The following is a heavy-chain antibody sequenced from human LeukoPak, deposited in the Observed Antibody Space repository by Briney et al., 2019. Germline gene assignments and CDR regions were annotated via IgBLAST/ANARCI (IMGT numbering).Heavy chain of an antibody. CDR2: IYTSGST. J-gene: IGHJ6*03. V-gene: IGHV4-4*07. CDR3: ARDPSGYCSSTGCSDYYYYMDV. D-gene: IGHD2-2*01. CDR1: GGSISSYY. Sequence: SETLSLTCTVSGGSISSYYWSWIRQPAGKGLEWIGRIYTSGSTNYNPSLKSRVTMSVDTSKNQFSLKLSSVTAADTAVYYCARDPSGYCSSTGCSDYYYYMDVWGKGTTVTVSS.